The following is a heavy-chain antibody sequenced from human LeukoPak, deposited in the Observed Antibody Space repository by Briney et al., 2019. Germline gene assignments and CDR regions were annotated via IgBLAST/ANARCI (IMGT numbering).Heavy chain of an antibody. CDR1: GGSISSYY. J-gene: IGHJ6*03. V-gene: IGHV4-59*01. CDR2: IYYSGST. D-gene: IGHD2-15*01. CDR3: ARAILGYCSGGSCPGPRYYYMDV. Sequence: KPSETLSLTCTVSGGSISSYYWSWSRQPPGKGLEWIGYIYYSGSTNYNPSLKSRVTISVDTSKNQFSLELSSVTAADTAVYYCARAILGYCSGGSCPGPRYYYMDVWGKGTTVTVSS.